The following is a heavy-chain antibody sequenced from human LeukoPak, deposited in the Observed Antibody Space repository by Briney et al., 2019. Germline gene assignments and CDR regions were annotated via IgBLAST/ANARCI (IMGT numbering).Heavy chain of an antibody. CDR2: VNPNSGGT. CDR3: ARVRGSWYFDY. V-gene: IGHV1-2*02. Sequence: ASVKVSCKASGYTFTGYHMHWVRQAPGQGLEWMGWVNPNSGGTNYAQKFQGRVTMTRDTSISTAYMELSRLRSDDTAVYYCARVRGSWYFDYWGQGTLVTVSS. CDR1: GYTFTGYH. D-gene: IGHD6-13*01. J-gene: IGHJ4*02.